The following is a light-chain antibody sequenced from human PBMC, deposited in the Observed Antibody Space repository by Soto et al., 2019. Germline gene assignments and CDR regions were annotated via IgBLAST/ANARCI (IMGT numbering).Light chain of an antibody. Sequence: QSVLTQPPSVSGAPGQRVTISCTGSSSNIGAGYDVHWYQQLPGTAPKLLISGNSNRPSGVPDRFSGSKSGTSASLAITGLQVEDEADYYCQSYDSSLSGYVVFGGGTKLTVL. CDR3: QSYDSSLSGYVV. CDR2: GNS. CDR1: SSNIGAGYD. J-gene: IGLJ2*01. V-gene: IGLV1-40*01.